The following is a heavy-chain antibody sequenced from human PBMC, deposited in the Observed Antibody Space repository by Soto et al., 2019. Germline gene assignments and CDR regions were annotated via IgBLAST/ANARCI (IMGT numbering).Heavy chain of an antibody. Sequence: QLQLQESGPGLVKPSETLSLTCTVSGGSISSSSYYWGWIRQPPGKGLEWIGSIYYSGSTYYNPSLKSRVTISVDTSKNQFSLKLSSVTAADTAVYYCAAAIVVVPAALGYYYYYGMDVWGQGTTVTVSS. CDR3: AAAIVVVPAALGYYYYYGMDV. D-gene: IGHD2-2*01. J-gene: IGHJ6*02. V-gene: IGHV4-39*01. CDR1: GGSISSSSYY. CDR2: IYYSGST.